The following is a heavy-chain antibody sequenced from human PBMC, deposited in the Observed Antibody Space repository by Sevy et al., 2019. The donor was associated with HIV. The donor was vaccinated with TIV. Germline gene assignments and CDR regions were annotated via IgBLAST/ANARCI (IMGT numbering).Heavy chain of an antibody. Sequence: SETLSLTCTVSGGSISSYYWSWIRQPPGKGLEWIGYIYDSGSTNYNPSLKSRVTISVDTSKNQFSLKLSSVTAADTAVYYCARDSAAAGYYYYYGMDVWGQGSTVTVSS. V-gene: IGHV4-59*01. CDR2: IYDSGST. J-gene: IGHJ6*02. CDR1: GGSISSYY. D-gene: IGHD6-13*01. CDR3: ARDSAAAGYYYYYGMDV.